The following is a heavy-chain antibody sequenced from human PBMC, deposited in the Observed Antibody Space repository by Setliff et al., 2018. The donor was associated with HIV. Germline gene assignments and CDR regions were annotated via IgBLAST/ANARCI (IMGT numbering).Heavy chain of an antibody. D-gene: IGHD6-6*01. V-gene: IGHV5-51*01. CDR3: ARTIASRPKYYYYAMDF. CDR1: GYSFTSYW. J-gene: IGHJ6*02. CDR2: IYPDDSDT. Sequence: GESLNISCKGSGYSFTSYWVAWVRQMPGKGLEWMGIIYPDDSDTRYSPSFQDQVTISVVKSISTAYLQWSRLKASDTAMYYCARTIASRPKYYYYAMDFWGQGTTVTVSS.